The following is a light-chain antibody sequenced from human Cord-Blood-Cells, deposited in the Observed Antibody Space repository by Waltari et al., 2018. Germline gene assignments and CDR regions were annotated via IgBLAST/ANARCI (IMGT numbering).Light chain of an antibody. J-gene: IGLJ3*02. CDR2: EGS. Sequence: QSALTQPASVSGSPGQSITLSCTGTSSDVGSYNSFSWYQQHPGKAPKLMIYEGSKRTSGVSNRFSGSKSGNTASLTISGLQAEDEADYYCCSYAGSSTLVFGGGTKLTVL. V-gene: IGLV2-23*01. CDR1: SSDVGSYNS. CDR3: CSYAGSSTLV.